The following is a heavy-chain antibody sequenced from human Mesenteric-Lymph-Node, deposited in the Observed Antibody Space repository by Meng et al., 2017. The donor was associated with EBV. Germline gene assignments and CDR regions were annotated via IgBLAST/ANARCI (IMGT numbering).Heavy chain of an antibody. CDR3: ARNSSVRGDDAFDI. CDR1: GGRISSGGYS. D-gene: IGHD3-10*01. V-gene: IGHV4-30-2*01. Sequence: PQEPGPGLVEPSQTLSLPCSVSGGRISSGGYSWSWIRQPPGKGLDWIGYISHSGTTYYNPSLKSRVTISVDRAKNQFSLKLSSVTAADTAVYYCARNSSVRGDDAFDIWGQGTMVTVSS. J-gene: IGHJ3*02. CDR2: ISHSGTT.